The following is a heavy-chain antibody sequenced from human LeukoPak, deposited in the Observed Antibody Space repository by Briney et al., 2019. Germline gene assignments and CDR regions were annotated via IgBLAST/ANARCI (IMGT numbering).Heavy chain of an antibody. V-gene: IGHV4-59*08. J-gene: IGHJ5*02. CDR3: ARNAAVATSRSWFDP. CDR1: GGSISNYY. Sequence: SETLSLTCTVSGGSISNYYWSWIRQPPGKGLEWIGYAYYSGSADYNPSLESRVTMSVDTSKNKFTLKLSSVTAADTAVYYCARNAAVATSRSWFDPWGQGSLVTVSS. CDR2: AYYSGSA. D-gene: IGHD6-19*01.